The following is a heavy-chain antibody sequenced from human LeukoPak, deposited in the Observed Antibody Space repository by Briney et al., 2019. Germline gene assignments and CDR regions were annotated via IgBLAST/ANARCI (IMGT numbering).Heavy chain of an antibody. CDR1: GFTFSNYG. J-gene: IGHJ6*03. D-gene: IGHD4-23*01. CDR3: AKDSGGNQFSYYMDV. Sequence: GGSLRLSCAASGFTFSNYGIHWVRQAPGKGLEWVAFIWYDGSNKYYADSVKGRFTISRDNSKNTLYLQMNSQRAEDTAVYYCAKDSGGNQFSYYMDVWSKGTTVTVSS. V-gene: IGHV3-30*02. CDR2: IWYDGSNK.